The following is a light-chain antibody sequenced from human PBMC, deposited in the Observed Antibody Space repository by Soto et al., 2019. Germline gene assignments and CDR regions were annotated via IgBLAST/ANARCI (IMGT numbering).Light chain of an antibody. Sequence: DIQMTQSPSALSASVGDRVTITCRASQTISTYLNWYQQKPGKAPKLLIYAASTLQSGVTSRFSGSGSGTDFTRTISSLQPEDFATYYCQQSLGIPYTFGQGTRLEIK. V-gene: IGKV1-39*01. CDR1: QTISTY. CDR2: AAS. CDR3: QQSLGIPYT. J-gene: IGKJ2*01.